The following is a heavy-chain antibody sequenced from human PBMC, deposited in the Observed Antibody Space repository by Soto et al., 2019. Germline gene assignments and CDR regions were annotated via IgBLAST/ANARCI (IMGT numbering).Heavy chain of an antibody. D-gene: IGHD3-3*01. V-gene: IGHV4-59*11. Sequence: QVQLHESGPGLVKPSETLSLPCTVSGASISTQSWNWIRQAPGKGLEWIGYLDYSGTTNYNPSLKSRATISADTSKNQASLKLTSVTAADTAVYFCARGLSWSPYFESWGQGILVTVSS. CDR3: ARGLSWSPYFES. CDR2: LDYSGTT. CDR1: GASISTQS. J-gene: IGHJ4*02.